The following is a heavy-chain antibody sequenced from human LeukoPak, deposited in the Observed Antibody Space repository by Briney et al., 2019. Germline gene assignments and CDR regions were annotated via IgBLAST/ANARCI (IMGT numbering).Heavy chain of an antibody. CDR3: ATAGKYSSSWGYYFDY. J-gene: IGHJ4*02. CDR1: GYTLTELS. D-gene: IGHD6-13*01. V-gene: IGHV1-24*01. Sequence: ASVKVSCKVSGYTLTELSMHGVRQAPGKGLEWMGGFDPEDGETIYAQKFQGRVTMTEDTSTDTAYMELSSLRSEDTAVYYCATAGKYSSSWGYYFDYWGQGTLVTVSS. CDR2: FDPEDGET.